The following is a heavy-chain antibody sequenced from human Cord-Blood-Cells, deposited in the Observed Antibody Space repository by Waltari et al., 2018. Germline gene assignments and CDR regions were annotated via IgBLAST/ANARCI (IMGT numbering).Heavy chain of an antibody. D-gene: IGHD7-27*01. CDR2: IYSGGST. Sequence: EVQLVESGGGLIRRGRSSRLSSAASGFSVSSTSMTGVRLAPGKGLEWVSVIYSGGSTYYADSVKGRFTISRDNSKNTLYLQMNSLRAEDTAVYYCARGLGINWFDPWGQGTLVTVSS. CDR3: ARGLGINWFDP. J-gene: IGHJ5*02. CDR1: GFSVSSTS. V-gene: IGHV3-53*01.